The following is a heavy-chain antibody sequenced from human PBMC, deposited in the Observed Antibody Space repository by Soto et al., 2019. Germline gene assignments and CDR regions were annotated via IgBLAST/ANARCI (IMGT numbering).Heavy chain of an antibody. V-gene: IGHV1-18*03. CDR2: ISAYNGNT. CDR1: GFTFTGYG. CDR3: ARDRERITIFGVTKVNFDY. Sequence: GSVKGSCKASGFTFTGYGINWVGQAPGQGLEWMGWISAYNGNTNYAQKLQGRVTMTTDTSTSTAYMELRSLRSDDMAVYYCARDRERITIFGVTKVNFDYWGQGTLVTVSS. D-gene: IGHD3-3*01. J-gene: IGHJ4*02.